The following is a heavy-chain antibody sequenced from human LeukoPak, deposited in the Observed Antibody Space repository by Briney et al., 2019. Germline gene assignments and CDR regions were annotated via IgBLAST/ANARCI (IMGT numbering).Heavy chain of an antibody. D-gene: IGHD4-23*01. CDR3: ARGGGGNSYGY. CDR2: ISSSSSTI. J-gene: IGHJ4*02. CDR1: GFTFSSYS. V-gene: IGHV3-48*01. Sequence: PGGSLRLSCAASGFTFSSYSMNWVRQAPGKGLEWVSYISSSSSTIYYADSVKGRFTISRDNGKNSLYLQMNSLRAEDTAVYYCARGGGGNSYGYWGQGTLVTVSS.